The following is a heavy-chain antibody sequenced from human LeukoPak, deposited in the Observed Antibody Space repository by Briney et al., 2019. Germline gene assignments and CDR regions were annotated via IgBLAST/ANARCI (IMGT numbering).Heavy chain of an antibody. D-gene: IGHD3-10*01. CDR3: AKNYGSGSSLKYYYYMDV. V-gene: IGHV3-30*04. Sequence: PGGSLRLSCAASGFTFSSYAMHWVRQAPGKGLEWVAVISYDGSNKYYADSVKGRFTISRDNSKNTLYVQMNSLRAEDTAVYYCAKNYGSGSSLKYYYYMDVWGKGTTVTVSS. CDR1: GFTFSSYA. CDR2: ISYDGSNK. J-gene: IGHJ6*03.